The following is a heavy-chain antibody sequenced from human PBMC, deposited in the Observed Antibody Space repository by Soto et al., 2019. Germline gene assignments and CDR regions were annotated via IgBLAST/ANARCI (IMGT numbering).Heavy chain of an antibody. Sequence: QVQVVESGGGEVQPGRSLRLSCVVSGFTFSNYGLHWVRQAPGKGLEWVAFISSDGSHKFYADSVEGRTTISRDTSKNTVFMEMNSVRVEDTGVYRGAKGLLGHYYALDVWGEGTTVT. CDR3: AKGLLGHYYALDV. CDR1: GFTFSNYG. V-gene: IGHV3-30*18. CDR2: ISSDGSHK. J-gene: IGHJ6*02.